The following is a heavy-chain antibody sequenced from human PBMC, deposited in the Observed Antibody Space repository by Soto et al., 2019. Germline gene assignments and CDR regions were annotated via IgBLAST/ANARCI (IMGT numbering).Heavy chain of an antibody. CDR3: ARGQEVGAHFFDS. CDR1: GFTFSGFD. V-gene: IGHV3-13*01. J-gene: IGHJ4*02. D-gene: IGHD2-15*01. Sequence: GGSLRLSCEASGFTFSGFDMHWVRQPTGKGLEWVSTIGAAGDTYYAVSVKGRFTISRDNAKNSLSLQMNSLRAGDTAVYFCARGQEVGAHFFDSWGQGAQVTVSS. CDR2: IGAAGDT.